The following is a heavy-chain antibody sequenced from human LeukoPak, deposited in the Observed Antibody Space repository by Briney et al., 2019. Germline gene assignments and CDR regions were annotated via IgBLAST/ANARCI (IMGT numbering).Heavy chain of an antibody. CDR1: GFDFSNSF. CDR3: GKGSLAVAATPLDF. Sequence: GGSLRLSCTASGFDFSNSFMSWVRQAPGKGLEWISYISSRSTTIYYADSVKGRFPISRDNGKNTVYLQMNNLRVDDTAVFYCGKGSLAVAATPLDFWGQGTLVTVSS. D-gene: IGHD6-19*01. V-gene: IGHV3-11*01. CDR2: ISSRSTTI. J-gene: IGHJ4*02.